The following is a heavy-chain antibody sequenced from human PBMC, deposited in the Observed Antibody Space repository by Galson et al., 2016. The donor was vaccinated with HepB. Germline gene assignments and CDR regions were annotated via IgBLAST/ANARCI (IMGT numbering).Heavy chain of an antibody. D-gene: IGHD3-10*01. V-gene: IGHV3-74*01. Sequence: SLRLSCAASGFSFSSYWMHWVRQAPGKGLVWVSRINGDGSSTSYADYVKGRFTISRDNAKNTLYLQMTSLRAEDTAVYYCASGIAVTTSNSFWYFDLWGRGTLVTVSS. CDR1: GFSFSSYW. CDR3: ASGIAVTTSNSFWYFDL. CDR2: INGDGSST. J-gene: IGHJ2*01.